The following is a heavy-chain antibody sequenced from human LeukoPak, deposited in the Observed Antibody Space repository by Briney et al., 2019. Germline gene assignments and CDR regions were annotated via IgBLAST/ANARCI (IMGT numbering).Heavy chain of an antibody. Sequence: SVKVSCKASGGTFSSYAISWVRQAPGQGLEWMGGIIPIFGTANYAQKFQGRVTITADESTSTAYMELSSLRSEDTAVYYCARASYYYGSGSYSDYWGQGTLVTVSS. J-gene: IGHJ4*02. CDR3: ARASYYYGSGSYSDY. D-gene: IGHD3-10*01. CDR1: GGTFSSYA. CDR2: IIPIFGTA. V-gene: IGHV1-69*13.